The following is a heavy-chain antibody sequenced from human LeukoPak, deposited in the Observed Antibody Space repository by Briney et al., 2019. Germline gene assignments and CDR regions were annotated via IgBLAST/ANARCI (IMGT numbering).Heavy chain of an antibody. J-gene: IGHJ4*02. V-gene: IGHV1-69*13. D-gene: IGHD3-22*01. CDR2: IIPIFATP. CDR3: ARTSHYYDSSGYYDY. Sequence: SVKVSCKASGGTFYTYAISWVRRAPGQGLEWMGRIIPIFATPNYAQKFQGRVTITADESTSTAYMELSSLRSEDTAVYYCARTSHYYDSSGYYDYWGQGTLVTVSS. CDR1: GGTFYTYA.